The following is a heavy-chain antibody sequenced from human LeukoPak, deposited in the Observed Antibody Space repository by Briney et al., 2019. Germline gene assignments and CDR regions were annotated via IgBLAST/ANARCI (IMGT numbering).Heavy chain of an antibody. Sequence: SETLSLTCAVYGGSFSGYYWSWIRQPPGKGLEWIGEINHSGSTNYNPSLKSRVTILVDMSKNQVSLKLASVTAADTAVYYCARRRVGYSWNRWFDPWGQGTLVTVSS. J-gene: IGHJ5*02. V-gene: IGHV4-34*01. CDR2: INHSGST. CDR1: GGSFSGYY. CDR3: ARRRVGYSWNRWFDP. D-gene: IGHD5-18*01.